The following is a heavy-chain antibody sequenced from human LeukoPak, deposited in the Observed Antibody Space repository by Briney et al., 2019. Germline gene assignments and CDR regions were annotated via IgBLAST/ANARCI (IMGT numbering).Heavy chain of an antibody. V-gene: IGHV3-21*01. CDR2: ISTSSSSI. CDR1: GFTFRSYT. D-gene: IGHD3/OR15-3a*01. CDR3: ARDRDWSVLYDASDI. Sequence: GGSLRLSCAASGFTFRSYTMNWVRQAPGKGLEWVSSISTSSSSINYAGSLKGRFTISRDNAKNSLYLQMNSLRAEDTAVYYCARDRDWSVLYDASDIWGQGTMVTVS. J-gene: IGHJ3*02.